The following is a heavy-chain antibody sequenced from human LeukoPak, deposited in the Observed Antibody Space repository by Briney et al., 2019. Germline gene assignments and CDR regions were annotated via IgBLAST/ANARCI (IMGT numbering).Heavy chain of an antibody. V-gene: IGHV3-48*04. CDR2: ISSSSSTI. CDR1: GLTVSGNC. J-gene: IGHJ4*02. Sequence: GGSLRLSCAASGLTVSGNCMNWVRQAPGKGLEWVSYISSSSSTIYYADSVKGRFTISRDNAKNSLYLQMNSLRAEDTAVYYCARDDQYSGSWLYYFDYWGQGTLVTVSS. CDR3: ARDDQYSGSWLYYFDY. D-gene: IGHD6-13*01.